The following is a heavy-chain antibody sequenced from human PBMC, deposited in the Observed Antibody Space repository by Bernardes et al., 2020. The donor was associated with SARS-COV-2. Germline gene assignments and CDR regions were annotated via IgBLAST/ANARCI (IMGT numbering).Heavy chain of an antibody. CDR2: IYYPGSI. Sequence: ETLSRTCSVSRGSVSFGSNYWTWIRQPPGKGLEWIGYIYYPGSINYNPSLKSRVTISVDTSKNQFSLKLTSVTAADTAVYYCVRGTGFCSGGSCGWIDPWGQGTLVSVSS. CDR3: VRGTGFCSGGSCGWIDP. J-gene: IGHJ5*02. V-gene: IGHV4-61*01. CDR1: RGSVSFGSNY. D-gene: IGHD2-15*01.